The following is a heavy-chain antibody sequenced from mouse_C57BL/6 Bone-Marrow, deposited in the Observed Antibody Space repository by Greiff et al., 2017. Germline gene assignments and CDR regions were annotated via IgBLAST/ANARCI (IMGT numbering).Heavy chain of an antibody. CDR2: IDPSDSYT. V-gene: IGHV1-69*01. CDR1: GYTFTSYW. CDR3: AREGYSGDFDY. D-gene: IGHD2-12*01. Sequence: QVQLQQPGAELVMPGASVKLSCKASGYTFTSYWMHWVKQRPGQGLEWIGEIDPSDSYTTYNQKFKGKSTLTVDKSSSTAYMQLSSLTSEDSAVYYCAREGYSGDFDYWGQGTTLTVSS. J-gene: IGHJ2*01.